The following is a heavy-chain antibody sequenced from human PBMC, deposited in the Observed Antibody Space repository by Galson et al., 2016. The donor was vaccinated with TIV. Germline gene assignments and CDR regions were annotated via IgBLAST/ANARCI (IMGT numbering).Heavy chain of an antibody. Sequence: SLRLSCAASGFTFGSYGMHWVRQAPGKGLEWVAMISHDRSDKYYGDSVNGRFTISRDNSKNNLYLQMNSLTAEDTAVYYCARQWQSYYLDYWGQGTLVTVSS. V-gene: IGHV3-33*01. CDR3: ARQWQSYYLDY. J-gene: IGHJ4*02. D-gene: IGHD6-19*01. CDR2: ISHDRSDK. CDR1: GFTFGSYG.